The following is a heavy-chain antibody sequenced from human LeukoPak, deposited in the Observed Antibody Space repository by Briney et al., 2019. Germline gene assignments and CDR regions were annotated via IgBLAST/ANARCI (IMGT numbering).Heavy chain of an antibody. Sequence: SGPTLVKPTQTLTVTCTFSGFSLRTSGVGVGWIRQPPGKALEWLALIYRDDDKRYSPSLKSRLTITKDTSKNQVVLTMTNMDPVDTATYYCAPHKSDNAFDIWGQGTMVTVSS. CDR1: GFSLRTSGVG. V-gene: IGHV2-5*02. D-gene: IGHD2-21*02. J-gene: IGHJ3*02. CDR3: APHKSDNAFDI. CDR2: IYRDDDK.